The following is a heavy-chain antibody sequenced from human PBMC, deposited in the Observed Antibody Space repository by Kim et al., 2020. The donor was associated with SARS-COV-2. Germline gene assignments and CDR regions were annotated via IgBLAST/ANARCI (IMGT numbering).Heavy chain of an antibody. D-gene: IGHD1-26*01. Sequence: GGSLRLSCAASGFTVSNNYMSWVRQTPGKGLEWVSVIYSGGITYYADSVRGRFTISRDSSKNTVFLQMTSLRAGDTAVYFCARDVGARGLDLWGQGALVIVYS. CDR2: IYSGGIT. V-gene: IGHV3-53*01. J-gene: IGHJ4*02. CDR3: ARDVGARGLDL. CDR1: GFTVSNNY.